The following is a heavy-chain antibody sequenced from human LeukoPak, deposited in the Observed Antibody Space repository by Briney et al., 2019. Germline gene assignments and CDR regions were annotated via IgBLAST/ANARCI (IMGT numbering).Heavy chain of an antibody. Sequence: ASVKVCCKASGYTFTSYYMHWVRQAPGQGLEWMGIINPSGGSTSYAQKFQGRVTMTRDTSTSTVYMELSSLRSEDTAVYYCARDGSGWYYFDYWGQGTLVTVSS. D-gene: IGHD6-19*01. CDR3: ARDGSGWYYFDY. CDR1: GYTFTSYY. V-gene: IGHV1-46*01. J-gene: IGHJ4*02. CDR2: INPSGGST.